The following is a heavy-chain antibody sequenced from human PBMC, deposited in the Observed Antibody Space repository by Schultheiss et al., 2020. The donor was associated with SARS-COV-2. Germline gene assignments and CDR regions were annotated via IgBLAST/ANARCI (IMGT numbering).Heavy chain of an antibody. CDR2: IYYSGST. CDR1: GGSISSGDYY. Sequence: SETLSLTCTVSGGSISSGDYYWSWIRQPPGKGLEWIGYIYYSGSTYYNPSLKSRVTISVDTSKNQFSLKLSSVTAADTAVYYCARDHGGWIQLWLRDYYYYGMDVWGQGTTVTGSS. V-gene: IGHV4-30-4*01. CDR3: ARDHGGWIQLWLRDYYYYGMDV. J-gene: IGHJ6*02. D-gene: IGHD5-18*01.